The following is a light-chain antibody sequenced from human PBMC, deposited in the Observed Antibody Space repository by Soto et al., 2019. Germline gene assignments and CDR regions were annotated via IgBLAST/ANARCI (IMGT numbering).Light chain of an antibody. CDR1: QSVSIK. CDR3: QQYNNWWT. V-gene: IGKV3-15*01. CDR2: DTS. J-gene: IGKJ1*01. Sequence: EIVMRQSPATLSVSTGERATLSCRASQSVSIKLAWYQQKPGQAPRLLIYDTSTRATGIPARFIGNGSGTEFTLTISSLQSEDFAVYYCQQYNNWWTFGQGTKVHIK.